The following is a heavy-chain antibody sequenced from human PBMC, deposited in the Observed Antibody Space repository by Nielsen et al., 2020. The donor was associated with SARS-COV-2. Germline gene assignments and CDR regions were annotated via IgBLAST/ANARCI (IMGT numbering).Heavy chain of an antibody. V-gene: IGHV4-59*01. CDR3: ARVGGGWTGYFDY. D-gene: IGHD6-19*01. Sequence: GSLRLSCTVSGGSISSYYWSWIRQPPGKGLEWIGYIYYSGSTNYNPSLKSRVTISVDTSKNQFSLKLSSVTAADTAVYYCARVGGGWTGYFDYWGQGTLVTVSS. CDR1: GGSISSYY. J-gene: IGHJ4*02. CDR2: IYYSGST.